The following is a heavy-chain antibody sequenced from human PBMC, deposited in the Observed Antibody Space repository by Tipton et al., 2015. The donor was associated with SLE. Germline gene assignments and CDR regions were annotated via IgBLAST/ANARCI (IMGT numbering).Heavy chain of an antibody. CDR2: IYSGGST. D-gene: IGHD5-24*01. V-gene: IGHV3-66*01. CDR1: GFTVSSNY. J-gene: IGHJ3*02. Sequence: GSLRLSCAASGFTVSSNYMSWVRQAPGKGLEWVSVIYSGGSTYYADSVKGRFTISRDNSKNTLYLQMNSLRAEDTAVYYCARRRVEMATITGSSDHDAFDIWGQGTMVTVSS. CDR3: ARRRVEMATITGSSDHDAFDI.